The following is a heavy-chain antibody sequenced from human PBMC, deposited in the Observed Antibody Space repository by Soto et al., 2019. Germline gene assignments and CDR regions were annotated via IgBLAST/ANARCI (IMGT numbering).Heavy chain of an antibody. CDR2: VFYTGFT. J-gene: IGHJ4*02. CDR3: ARRSATRDGYNFDY. CDR1: GGSISGSYYY. D-gene: IGHD5-12*01. Sequence: SETLSLTCAVSGGSISGSYYYWGWLRQSPGKGPEWIGSVFYTGFTSYNPSLESRVSVSVDTSKNQFSLKVSSVTAADTAVYYCARRSATRDGYNFDYWGQGTLVTVSS. V-gene: IGHV4-39*01.